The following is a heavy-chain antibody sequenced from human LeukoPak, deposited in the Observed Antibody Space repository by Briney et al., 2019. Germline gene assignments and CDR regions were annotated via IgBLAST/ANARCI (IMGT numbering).Heavy chain of an antibody. CDR1: GFTFSSYS. D-gene: IGHD4-17*01. J-gene: IGHJ4*02. CDR2: ISSSSSYI. CDR3: ARDRSLSGDYVRFDY. Sequence: GGSLRLSCAASGFTFSSYSMNWVRQAPGKGLEWVSSISSSSSYIYYADSVKGRFTISRDNAKNSLYLQMNSLRAEDTAVYYCARDRSLSGDYVRFDYWGQGTLVTVSS. V-gene: IGHV3-21*01.